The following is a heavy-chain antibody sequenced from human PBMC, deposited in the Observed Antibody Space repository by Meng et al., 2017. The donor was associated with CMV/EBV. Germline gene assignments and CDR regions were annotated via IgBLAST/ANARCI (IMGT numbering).Heavy chain of an antibody. D-gene: IGHD3-22*01. CDR2: ISAYNGNT. Sequence: ASVKVSCKASGYTFTSYVISWVRQAPGQGLEWMGWISAYNGNTNYAQKLQGRVTMTTDTSTSTAYMELRSLRSDDTAVYYCARDYSPRITMIVVAHLGYWGQGTLVTVSS. V-gene: IGHV1-18*01. CDR3: ARDYSPRITMIVVAHLGY. J-gene: IGHJ4*02. CDR1: GYTFTSYV.